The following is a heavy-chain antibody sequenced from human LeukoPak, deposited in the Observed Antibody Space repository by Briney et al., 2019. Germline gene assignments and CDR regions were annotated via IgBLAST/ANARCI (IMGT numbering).Heavy chain of an antibody. CDR3: AARSVTTYWYFDL. CDR1: GFTFSSYV. CDR2: IWYDGSNE. D-gene: IGHD4-17*01. V-gene: IGHV3-33*01. J-gene: IGHJ2*01. Sequence: GGSLILSCAASGFTFSSYVMHWVRQAPGKGLEWVGVIWYDGSNEFYADSVKGRFTISRDNSKNTLYLQMNSLRAEDTAVYYCAARSVTTYWYFDLWGRGTLVTVSS.